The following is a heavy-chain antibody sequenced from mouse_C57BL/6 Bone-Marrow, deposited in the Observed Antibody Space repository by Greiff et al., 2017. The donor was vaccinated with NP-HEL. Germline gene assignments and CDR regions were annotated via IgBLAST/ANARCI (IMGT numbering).Heavy chain of an antibody. CDR3: ARHEGTRYFDY. J-gene: IGHJ2*01. CDR2: ISDGGSYT. Sequence: DVMLVESGGGLVKPGGSLKLSCAASGFTFSSYAMSWVRQTPEKRLEWVATISDGGSYTYYPDNVKGRFTISRDNAKNNLYLQMSHLKSEDTAMYYCARHEGTRYFDYWGQGTTLTVSS. D-gene: IGHD3-3*01. V-gene: IGHV5-4*03. CDR1: GFTFSSYA.